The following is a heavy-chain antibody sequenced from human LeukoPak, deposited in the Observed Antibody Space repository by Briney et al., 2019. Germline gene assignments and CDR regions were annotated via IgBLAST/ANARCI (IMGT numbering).Heavy chain of an antibody. Sequence: GASVKVSCKASRYTFTGYYMHWVRQAPGQGLEWMGWINPNSGGTNYAQKFQGRVTMTRDTSISTAYMELSRLRSDDTAVYYCARVAAMVMKSGYFDYWGQGTLVTVSS. CDR2: INPNSGGT. CDR1: RYTFTGYY. V-gene: IGHV1-2*02. J-gene: IGHJ4*02. D-gene: IGHD5-18*01. CDR3: ARVAAMVMKSGYFDY.